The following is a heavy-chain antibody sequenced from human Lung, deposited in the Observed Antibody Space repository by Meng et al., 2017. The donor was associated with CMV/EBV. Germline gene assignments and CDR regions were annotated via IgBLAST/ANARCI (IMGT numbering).Heavy chain of an antibody. CDR3: ASTEDYYDSSGYDY. Sequence: LXCTVSGGSISSSSYYWGWIRQPPGKGLEWIGSIYYSGSTYYNPSLKSRVTISVDTSKNQFSPKLSSVTAADTAVYYCASTEDYYDSSGYDYWRQGTLVTVSS. CDR2: IYYSGST. D-gene: IGHD3-22*01. J-gene: IGHJ4*02. V-gene: IGHV4-39*01. CDR1: GGSISSSSYY.